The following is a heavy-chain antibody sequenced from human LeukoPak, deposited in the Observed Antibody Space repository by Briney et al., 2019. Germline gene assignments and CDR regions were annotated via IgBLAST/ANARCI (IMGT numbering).Heavy chain of an antibody. CDR3: ARVVGATLKDSFDY. Sequence: ASVKVSCKASGYTFTSYGISWVRQAPGQGLEWMGWISAYNGNTNYAQKLQGRVTMTTDTSTSTAYMGLRSLRSDDTAVYYCARVVGATLKDSFDYWGQGTLVTVSS. J-gene: IGHJ4*02. CDR1: GYTFTSYG. V-gene: IGHV1-18*01. D-gene: IGHD1-26*01. CDR2: ISAYNGNT.